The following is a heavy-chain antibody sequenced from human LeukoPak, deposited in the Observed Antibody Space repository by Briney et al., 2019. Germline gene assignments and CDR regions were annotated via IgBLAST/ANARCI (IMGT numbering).Heavy chain of an antibody. CDR3: ARQDSSSPFDP. Sequence: SEPFSLTCAVYGASFSGYSWSWSRQPPGKGLEWIGEINHSGSTNYNPSLKSRVTISVDTSKNQLSLKLSSVTAADTAVYYCARQDSSSPFDPWGQGTLITRPS. J-gene: IGHJ5*02. V-gene: IGHV4-34*01. CDR2: INHSGST. CDR1: GASFSGYS. D-gene: IGHD6-13*01.